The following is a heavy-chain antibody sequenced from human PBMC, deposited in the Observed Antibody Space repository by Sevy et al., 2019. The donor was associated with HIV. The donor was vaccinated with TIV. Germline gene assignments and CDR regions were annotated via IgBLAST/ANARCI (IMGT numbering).Heavy chain of an antibody. Sequence: SETLSLTCTLSGDSISSYYSTWVRQPPAKGLEWIGYLYYSGITNYNPSLKSRVTISIDTSKNQFSLKLSSVTAADTAVYYCARGLAYYFDSWGQGTLVTVSS. V-gene: IGHV4-59*08. CDR1: GDSISSYY. J-gene: IGHJ4*02. CDR3: ARGLAYYFDS. D-gene: IGHD4-17*01. CDR2: LYYSGIT.